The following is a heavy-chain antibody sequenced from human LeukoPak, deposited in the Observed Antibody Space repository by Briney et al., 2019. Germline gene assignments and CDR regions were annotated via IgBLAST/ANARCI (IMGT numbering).Heavy chain of an antibody. CDR2: IWYDGSNK. CDR1: GFTFSSYG. V-gene: IGHV3-33*06. CDR3: AKPQGTMVRGASRYYYYMDV. D-gene: IGHD3-10*01. J-gene: IGHJ6*03. Sequence: GGSLRLSCAASGFTFSSYGMHWVRQAPGKGLEWVSVIWYDGSNKYYADSVKGRFTISRDNSKNTLYLQMNSLRAEDTAVYYCAKPQGTMVRGASRYYYYMDVWGKGTTVTVSS.